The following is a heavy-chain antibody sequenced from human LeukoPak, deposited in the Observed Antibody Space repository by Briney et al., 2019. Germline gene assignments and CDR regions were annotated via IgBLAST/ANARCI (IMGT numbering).Heavy chain of an antibody. CDR2: IKLDGSEK. D-gene: IGHD3/OR15-3a*01. J-gene: IGHJ4*02. Sequence: PGGSLRLSCAVSGFTFSSYWMHWVRQAPGKGLEWVANIKLDGSEKNYVDSVKGRFTISRDNTKNSLYLQMNSLRAEDTAVFYCARDQYDTWSRKGNFDSWGQGTLVIVSS. CDR3: ARDQYDTWSRKGNFDS. CDR1: GFTFSSYW. V-gene: IGHV3-7*03.